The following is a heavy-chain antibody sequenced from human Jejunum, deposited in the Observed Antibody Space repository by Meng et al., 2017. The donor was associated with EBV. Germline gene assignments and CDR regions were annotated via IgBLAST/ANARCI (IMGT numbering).Heavy chain of an antibody. J-gene: IGHJ5*02. CDR2: IYYSGNT. CDR1: GGSISNNLYY. V-gene: IGHV4-39*07. Sequence: QVQLQESGPGLVKSSEPLSLTCTVSGGSISNNLYYWGWIRQPPGKGLEWIGTIYYSGNTYYSPSLKSRVTISVDTSKNQFSLQLNSVTAADTAVYYCARYSSSSGWLDPWGQGTLVTASS. D-gene: IGHD6-19*01. CDR3: ARYSSSSGWLDP.